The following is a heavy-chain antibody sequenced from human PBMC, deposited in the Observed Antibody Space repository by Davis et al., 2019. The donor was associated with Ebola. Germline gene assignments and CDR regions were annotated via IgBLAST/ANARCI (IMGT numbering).Heavy chain of an antibody. CDR2: ISGSGGST. Sequence: PGGSLRLSCEASGFTFSSYAMSWVRQAPGKGLEWVSGISGSGGSTYYAASVKGRFTISRDNSKNTLYLQMNSLRAEDTALYYCAKGPNGRSGVVIRLFDPWGQGTLVTVSS. CDR3: AKGPNGRSGVVIRLFDP. V-gene: IGHV3-23*01. J-gene: IGHJ5*02. CDR1: GFTFSSYA. D-gene: IGHD3-3*01.